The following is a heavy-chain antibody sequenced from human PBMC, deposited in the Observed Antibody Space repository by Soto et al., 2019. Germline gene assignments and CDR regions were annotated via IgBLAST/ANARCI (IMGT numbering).Heavy chain of an antibody. V-gene: IGHV3-30*04. Sequence: PGRSLRLSCAAAGFSFSNYAMHWVRQAPGKGLEWVAVISYDGRNKYYADSVKGRFTFSRDNSKNTLYLQMNSLRAEDTAIYYCARVSYYGSGSYYNLYYYYGMDVWGQGTTVTGSS. CDR1: GFSFSNYA. CDR2: ISYDGRNK. J-gene: IGHJ6*02. D-gene: IGHD3-10*01. CDR3: ARVSYYGSGSYYNLYYYYGMDV.